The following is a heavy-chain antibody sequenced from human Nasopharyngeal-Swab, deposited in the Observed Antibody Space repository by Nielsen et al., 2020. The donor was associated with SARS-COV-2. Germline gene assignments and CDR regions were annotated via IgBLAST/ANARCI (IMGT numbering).Heavy chain of an antibody. D-gene: IGHD6-6*01. V-gene: IGHV3-48*02. CDR1: GFTFSSYS. CDR2: ISSSSSTI. Sequence: GESLKISCAASGFTFSSYSMNWVRQAPGKGLEWVSYISSSSSTIYYADSVKGRFTISRDNAKNSLYLQMNRLRDEDTAVYYCARDGYSSSWYAFDIWGQGTMVTVSS. J-gene: IGHJ3*02. CDR3: ARDGYSSSWYAFDI.